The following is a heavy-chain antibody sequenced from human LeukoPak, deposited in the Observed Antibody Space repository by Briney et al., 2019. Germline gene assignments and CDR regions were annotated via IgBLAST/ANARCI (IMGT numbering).Heavy chain of an antibody. CDR3: ARVADYYDSSGYSSYFDY. V-gene: IGHV1-18*01. Sequence: GASVKVSCKASGYTFTSHGISWVRQAPGQGLEWMGWISAYNGNTNYAQKLQGRVTMTTDTSTSTAYMELRSPRSDDTAVYYCARVADYYDSSGYSSYFDYWGQGTLVTVSS. CDR2: ISAYNGNT. D-gene: IGHD3-22*01. J-gene: IGHJ4*02. CDR1: GYTFTSHG.